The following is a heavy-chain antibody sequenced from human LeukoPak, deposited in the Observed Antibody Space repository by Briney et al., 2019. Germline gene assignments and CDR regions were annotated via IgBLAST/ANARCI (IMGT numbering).Heavy chain of an antibody. CDR3: ARDGDLIAQIDQPIDY. V-gene: IGHV3-30-3*01. D-gene: IGHD7-27*01. CDR2: ISYDGSNK. Sequence: GGSLRLSCAVSGFTFSSYAMYWVRQAPGKGLEWVAVISYDGSNKYYADSVKGRFTISRDNSKNTLYLQMNSLRAKDMAVYYCARDGDLIAQIDQPIDYWGQGTLVTVSS. CDR1: GFTFSSYA. J-gene: IGHJ4*02.